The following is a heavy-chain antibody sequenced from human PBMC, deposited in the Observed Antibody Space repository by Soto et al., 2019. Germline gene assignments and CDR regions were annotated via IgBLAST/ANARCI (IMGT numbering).Heavy chain of an antibody. CDR3: AREFPDDFIFDY. J-gene: IGHJ4*02. V-gene: IGHV4-34*02. CDR2: IDYTGST. CDR1: GASFSDYS. Sequence: QVQLQQWGARLLKPSETLSLTCTVYGASFSDYSWSWIRQPPGKGLEWIGEIDYTGSTNYAPSLKSRVTISVDTSKNHFYLKLNSVTAADTAVYYCAREFPDDFIFDYWGQGALITVST. D-gene: IGHD2-21*01.